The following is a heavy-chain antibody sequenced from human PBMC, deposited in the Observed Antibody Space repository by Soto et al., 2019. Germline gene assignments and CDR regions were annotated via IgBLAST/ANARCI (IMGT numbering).Heavy chain of an antibody. D-gene: IGHD3-10*02. CDR3: TIVRVADSALDH. CDR1: GFIFSHNG. Sequence: QVQLVESGGGVVQSGRSLRLSCVGSGFIFSHNGMHLVRQTPGKGLEWVAFMSYDGSDTFYADSVKGRFTISRDNSKNTLFLHMSNLRAEDTAMYYCTIVRVADSALDHWGQGTLVTVSS. V-gene: IGHV3-30*03. CDR2: MSYDGSDT. J-gene: IGHJ4*02.